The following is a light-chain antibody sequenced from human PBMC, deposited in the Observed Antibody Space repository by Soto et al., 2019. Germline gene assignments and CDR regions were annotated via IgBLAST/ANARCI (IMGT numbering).Light chain of an antibody. V-gene: IGLV2-8*01. CDR1: SSDVGGYNY. CDR3: SSFAGNNNLV. Sequence: QSALTQPPSASGSPGQSVTISCTGTSSDVGGYNYFSWYQQHPGKAPQLMISEVSKRPSGVPDRFSGSKSGNTASLTVSGLQAEDEADYYCSSFAGNNNLVFGGGTTLTVL. J-gene: IGLJ2*01. CDR2: EVS.